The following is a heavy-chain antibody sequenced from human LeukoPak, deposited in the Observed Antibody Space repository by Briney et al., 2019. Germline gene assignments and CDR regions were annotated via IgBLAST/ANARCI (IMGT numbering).Heavy chain of an antibody. V-gene: IGHV1-2*04. CDR2: INPNSGGT. CDR1: GYTFTGYY. Sequence: ASVKVSCKASGYTFTGYYMHWVRQAPGQGLGWMGWINPNSGGTNYAQKLQGWVTMTRDTSISTAYIELSRLRSDDTAVYYCARAIYDILTGYPHSYGMDVWGQGTTVTVSS. CDR3: ARAIYDILTGYPHSYGMDV. D-gene: IGHD3-9*01. J-gene: IGHJ6*02.